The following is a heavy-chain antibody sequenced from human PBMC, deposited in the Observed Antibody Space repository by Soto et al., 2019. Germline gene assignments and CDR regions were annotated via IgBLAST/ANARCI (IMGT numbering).Heavy chain of an antibody. CDR1: GGSISSGGYY. D-gene: IGHD2-21*02. Sequence: PSETLSLTCTVSGGSISSGGYYWSWIRQPPGKGLEWIGYIYCSGTTTYNPSLKSRVTISVDTSKNQFSLKLSSVTAADTAVYYCARDYCGGDCPGGMDVWGQGTTVTVSS. CDR2: IYCSGTT. CDR3: ARDYCGGDCPGGMDV. V-gene: IGHV4-30-4*01. J-gene: IGHJ6*02.